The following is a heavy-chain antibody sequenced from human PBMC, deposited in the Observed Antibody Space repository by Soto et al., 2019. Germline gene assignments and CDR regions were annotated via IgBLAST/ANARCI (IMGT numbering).Heavy chain of an antibody. CDR2: IKEDGSDM. Sequence: PGGSLRLSCASSGFTFRSYLMSWVRQAPGKGLEWVANIKEDGSDMYYVDSVKGRFTISRDNAKNSLYLQMNSLRAEDTAVYYCATEVWVYYDFWSGYSDYWGQGT. D-gene: IGHD3-3*01. CDR3: ATEVWVYYDFWSGYSDY. CDR1: GFTFRSYL. V-gene: IGHV3-7*01. J-gene: IGHJ4*02.